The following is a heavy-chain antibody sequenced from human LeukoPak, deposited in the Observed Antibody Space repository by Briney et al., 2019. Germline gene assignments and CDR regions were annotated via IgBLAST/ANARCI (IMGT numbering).Heavy chain of an antibody. V-gene: IGHV1-69*04. J-gene: IGHJ1*01. D-gene: IGHD4-17*01. CDR1: GGTFNSYA. CDR3: ANYGDHEYFQH. CDR2: IIPILGIA. Sequence: SVKVSCKASGGTFNSYAISWVRQAPGQGLEWMGRIIPILGIANYAQKFQGRVTITADKSTSTAYMELSSLRSEDTAVYYCANYGDHEYFQHWGQGTLVTVSS.